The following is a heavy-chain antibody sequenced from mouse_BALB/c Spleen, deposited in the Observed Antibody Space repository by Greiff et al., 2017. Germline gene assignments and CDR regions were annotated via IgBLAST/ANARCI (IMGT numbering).Heavy chain of an antibody. CDR1: GYAFTNYL. Sequence: VQLQESGAELVRPGTSVKLSCKASGYAFTNYLIEWVKQRPGQGLEWIGVINPGSGGTNYNEKFKGKATLTADKSSSTAYMQLSSLTSDDSAVYFCARYSFYAMDYWGQGTSVTVSS. CDR3: ARYSFYAMDY. CDR2: INPGSGGT. J-gene: IGHJ4*01. V-gene: IGHV1-54*01.